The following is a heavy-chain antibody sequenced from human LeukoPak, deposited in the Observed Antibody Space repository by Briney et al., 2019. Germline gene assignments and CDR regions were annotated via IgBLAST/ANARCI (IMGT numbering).Heavy chain of an antibody. CDR1: GFTFSSYG. CDR2: ISYDGSNK. J-gene: IGHJ4*02. Sequence: PGGSLRLSCAASGFTFSSYGMHWVRQAPGKGLEWVAVISYDGSNKYYADSVKGRITISRDNSKNTLYLQMNSLRAEDTAVYYCATSLPPYWGQGTLVTVSS. V-gene: IGHV3-30*03. CDR3: ATSLPPY.